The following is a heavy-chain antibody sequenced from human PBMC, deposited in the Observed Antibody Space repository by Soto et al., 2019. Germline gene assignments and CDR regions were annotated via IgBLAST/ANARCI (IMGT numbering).Heavy chain of an antibody. CDR3: AASVNYDSHGYLIYYFDY. J-gene: IGHJ4*02. Sequence: ASVKVSCKTSGYTFTNSGITWVRQAPGQGLEWMGWISGKNGNPNYAQNLQGRVTMTIDTSTTTAYMELRSLRSDDTAVYYCAASVNYDSHGYLIYYFDYWGQGTLVTVSS. CDR1: GYTFTNSG. D-gene: IGHD3-22*01. V-gene: IGHV1-18*01. CDR2: ISGKNGNP.